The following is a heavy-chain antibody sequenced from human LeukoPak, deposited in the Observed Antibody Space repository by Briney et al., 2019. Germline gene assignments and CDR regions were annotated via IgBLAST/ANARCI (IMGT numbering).Heavy chain of an antibody. V-gene: IGHV4-59*01. D-gene: IGHD6-13*01. CDR2: IYYSGST. CDR1: GGSISSYY. J-gene: IGHJ4*02. CDR3: ASSGSFRQQLVK. Sequence: SETLSLTCTVSGGSISSYYWSWIRQPPGKGLEWIGYIYYSGSTNYNPSLKSRVTISVDTSKNQFSLRLSSVTAADTAVYYCASSGSFRQQLVKWGQGTLVTVSS.